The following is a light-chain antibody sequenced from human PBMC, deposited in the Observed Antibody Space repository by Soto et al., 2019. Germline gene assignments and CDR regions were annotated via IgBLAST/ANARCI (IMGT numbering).Light chain of an antibody. J-gene: IGLJ2*01. CDR2: SNN. V-gene: IGLV1-44*01. Sequence: QSVLTQPPSTSGTPGQRLSISCSGSSSNIGGNAVSWYQQFPGAAPKLLIYSNNQRPSGVPDRFSGSKSGASASLAITGLQSEDEADYYCATWDDSLNAVIIGGGTKLTVL. CDR3: ATWDDSLNAVI. CDR1: SSNIGGNA.